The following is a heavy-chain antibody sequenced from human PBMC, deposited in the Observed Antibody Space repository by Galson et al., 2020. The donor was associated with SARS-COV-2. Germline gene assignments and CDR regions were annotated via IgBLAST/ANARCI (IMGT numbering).Heavy chain of an antibody. D-gene: IGHD2-15*01. CDR2: IKQDGSEK. CDR3: ARNSQRICSGGSCYHFDY. Sequence: GESLKISCASSGFTFSSYWMSWVRQAPGKGLEWVANIKQDGSEKYYVDSVKGRFTISRDNAKNSLYLQMNSLRAEDTAVYYCARNSQRICSGGSCYHFDYWGQGTLVTVSS. J-gene: IGHJ4*02. V-gene: IGHV3-7*01. CDR1: GFTFSSYW.